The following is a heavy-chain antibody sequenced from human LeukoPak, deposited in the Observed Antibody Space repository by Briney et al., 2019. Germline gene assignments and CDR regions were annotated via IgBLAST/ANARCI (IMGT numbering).Heavy chain of an antibody. CDR3: VKDDVYYYDSSGYCPTV. CDR1: GFTFSSYA. Sequence: QPGGSLRLSCSASGFTFSSYAMHWVRQAPGKGLEYVSAIKYDGGSTYYADSVKGRFTISRDNSKNTLYLQMSSLRAEDTAVYYCVKDDVYYYDSSGYCPTVWGQGTTVTVSS. J-gene: IGHJ6*02. CDR2: IKYDGGST. D-gene: IGHD3-22*01. V-gene: IGHV3-64D*06.